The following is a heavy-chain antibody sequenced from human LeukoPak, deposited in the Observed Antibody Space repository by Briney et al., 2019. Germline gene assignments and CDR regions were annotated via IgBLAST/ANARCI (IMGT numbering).Heavy chain of an antibody. CDR2: IKSKTNGGTT. V-gene: IGHV3-15*01. D-gene: IGHD3-10*01. CDR3: AKGHSDYGTGFDC. Sequence: RGSLRLSCAASGFTFSNAWMTWVRQAPGKGLEWVGRIKSKTNGGTTDYAAPVKGRFTISRDDSKNTLYLQMNSLRAEDTAVYYCAKGHSDYGTGFDCWGQGTLVTVAS. CDR1: GFTFSNAW. J-gene: IGHJ4*02.